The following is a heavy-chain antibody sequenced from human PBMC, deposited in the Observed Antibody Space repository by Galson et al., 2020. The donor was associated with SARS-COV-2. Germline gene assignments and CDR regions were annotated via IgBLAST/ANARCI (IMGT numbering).Heavy chain of an antibody. J-gene: IGHJ4*02. CDR2: ISYSGST. CDR3: ARDLSGGDSF. CDR1: GGSISSSSYY. D-gene: IGHD2-21*02. V-gene: IGHV4-39*02. Sequence: ETSETLSLTCTVSGGSISSSSYYWGWIRQPPGKGLEWIGSISYSGSTLYNPSLKSRVTISVDTSKNQFSLKLRSVTAADPAVYYWARDLSGGDSFWGQGTLVTVSS.